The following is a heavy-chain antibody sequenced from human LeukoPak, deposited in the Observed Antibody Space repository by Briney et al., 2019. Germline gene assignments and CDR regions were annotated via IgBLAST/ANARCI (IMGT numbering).Heavy chain of an antibody. V-gene: IGHV1-18*01. J-gene: IGHJ3*02. CDR2: ISAYNGNT. Sequence: ASVKVSCKASGYTFTSYGISWVRQAPGQGLEWMGWISAYNGNTNYAQKLQGRVTMTTDTSTSTAYMELRSLRSDDTAVYYCARDDGSSIAAADDASDIWGQGTMVTVSS. CDR1: GYTFTSYG. D-gene: IGHD6-13*01. CDR3: ARDDGSSIAAADDASDI.